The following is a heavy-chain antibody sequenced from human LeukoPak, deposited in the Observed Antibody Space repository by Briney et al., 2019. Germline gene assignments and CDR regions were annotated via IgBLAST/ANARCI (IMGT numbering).Heavy chain of an antibody. V-gene: IGHV4-38-2*01. Sequence: SETPSLTCVVSGYSISSGYYWGWIRQPPGNGLEWIGSIYHSGSTYYNPSLKSRVTISVDTSKNHFSLKLSSVTAADTAVYYCARGGLEYDILTGYYMSLVYWGQGTLVTVSS. CDR3: ARGGLEYDILTGYYMSLVY. CDR1: GYSISSGYY. D-gene: IGHD3-9*01. CDR2: IYHSGST. J-gene: IGHJ4*02.